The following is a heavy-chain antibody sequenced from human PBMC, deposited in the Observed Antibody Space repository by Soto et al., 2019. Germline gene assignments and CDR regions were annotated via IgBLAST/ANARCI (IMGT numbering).Heavy chain of an antibody. CDR1: GFTFSHYE. Sequence: GGSLRLSCAASGFTFSHYEMNWVRQAPGKGLEWVSHISTSGGTIYYADSVKGRFTISRDNGKNSLNLQMNSLRAEDTAVYYCARHGYYESSAYNYNYYAMDVWGQGTTVTVSS. CDR3: ARHGYYESSAYNYNYYAMDV. J-gene: IGHJ6*02. V-gene: IGHV3-48*03. D-gene: IGHD3-22*01. CDR2: ISTSGGTI.